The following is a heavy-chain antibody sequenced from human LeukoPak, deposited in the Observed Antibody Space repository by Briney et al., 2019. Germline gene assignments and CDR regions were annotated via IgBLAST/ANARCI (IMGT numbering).Heavy chain of an antibody. CDR1: GYTFTSYG. V-gene: IGHV1-18*01. CDR2: ISAYNGNT. J-gene: IGHJ3*02. Sequence: GASVKVSCKASGYTFTSYGISWVRQAPGQGLEWMGWISAYNGNTNYAQKLQGRVTMTTDTSTSTAYMELRSLRSDDTAVYYCARTNPGVALDAFDIWGQGTMVTVSS. CDR3: ARTNPGVALDAFDI. D-gene: IGHD2-15*01.